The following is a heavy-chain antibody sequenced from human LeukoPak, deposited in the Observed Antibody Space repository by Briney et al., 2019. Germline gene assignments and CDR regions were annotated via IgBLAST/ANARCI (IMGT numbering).Heavy chain of an antibody. CDR2: ISSSSSYI. CDR1: GFTFSSYS. CDR3: ARDRYYDGSGYYYNYYFDY. Sequence: GGTLRLSCAASGFTFSSYSMNWVRQAPGKGLEWVSSISSSSSYIYYADSVKGRFTISRDNAKNSLYLQMNSLRAEDTAVYYCARDRYYDGSGYYYNYYFDYWGQGTLVTVSS. J-gene: IGHJ4*02. D-gene: IGHD3-22*01. V-gene: IGHV3-21*01.